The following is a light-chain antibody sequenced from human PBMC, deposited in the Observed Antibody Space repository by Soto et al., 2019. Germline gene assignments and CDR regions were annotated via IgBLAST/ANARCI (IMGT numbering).Light chain of an antibody. Sequence: DIVMTQSPDSLAVSLGERATINCKSSQSVLYTSKSKNYLAWYQQRPGQPPNLLISWASTRESGVPDRFSGSGSGTDFPLTISSLQAEDVAVYYCQQYYSSPRTFGQGTKVEIK. CDR1: QSVLYTSKSKNY. V-gene: IGKV4-1*01. CDR3: QQYYSSPRT. J-gene: IGKJ1*01. CDR2: WAS.